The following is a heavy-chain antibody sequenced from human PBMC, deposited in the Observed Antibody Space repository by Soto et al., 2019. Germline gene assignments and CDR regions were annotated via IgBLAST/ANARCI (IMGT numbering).Heavy chain of an antibody. D-gene: IGHD5-12*01. V-gene: IGHV4-59*12. CDR1: GGSISSFY. CDR2: IYHSGRT. J-gene: IGHJ4*02. CDR3: TANGYYSLEY. Sequence: SQTLSLTCTVSGGSISSFYWSWIRQSPGKGLEWIGYIYHSGRTNYNPSLKSRVIISVDKSKNNFSLTLSSVTAADTAVYYCTANGYYSLEYWGQGSLVTVSS.